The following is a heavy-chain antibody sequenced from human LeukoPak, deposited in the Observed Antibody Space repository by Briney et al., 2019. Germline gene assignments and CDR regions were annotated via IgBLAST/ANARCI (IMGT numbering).Heavy chain of an antibody. CDR3: ARVISSTYYDFWSGSYGMDV. D-gene: IGHD3-3*01. J-gene: IGHJ6*02. CDR1: GFTFSSYW. CDR2: IKQDGSEK. V-gene: IGHV3-7*01. Sequence: GGSLRLSCAASGFTFSSYWMSWVRQAPGKGLEWVAHIKQDGSEKYYVDSVKGRFTISRDNAKNSLYLQMNSLRAEDTAVYYCARVISSTYYDFWSGSYGMDVWGQGTTVTVSS.